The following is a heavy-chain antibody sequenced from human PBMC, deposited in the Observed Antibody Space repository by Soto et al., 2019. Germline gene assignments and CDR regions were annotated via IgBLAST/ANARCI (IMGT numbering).Heavy chain of an antibody. D-gene: IGHD3-16*01. CDR1: GGSISSGGYS. CDR2: IYHSGSP. J-gene: IGHJ4*02. Sequence: PSETLSLTCAVSGGSISSGGYSWSWIRQPPGKGLEWIGYIYHSGSPYYNPSLKSRVTISVDRSKNQFSLKLTSVTAADTAVYYCARRFGGDELDYWGQGTLVTVSS. V-gene: IGHV4-30-2*01. CDR3: ARRFGGDELDY.